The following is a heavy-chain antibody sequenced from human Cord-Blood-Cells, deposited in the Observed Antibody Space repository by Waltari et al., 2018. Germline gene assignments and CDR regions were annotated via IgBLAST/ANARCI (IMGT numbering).Heavy chain of an antibody. V-gene: IGHV1-2*06. D-gene: IGHD2-8*02. CDR1: GYTFTGYY. CDR3: AREEGIVLVVYAFDY. Sequence: VQLVQSGAEVKKPGASVKVSCKASGYTFTGYYMPWVRQAPGQGLEWMGRINPNSGGTNYAQKFQGRVTMTRDTSISTAYMELSRLRSDDTAVYYCAREEGIVLVVYAFDYWGQGTLVTVSS. J-gene: IGHJ4*02. CDR2: INPNSGGT.